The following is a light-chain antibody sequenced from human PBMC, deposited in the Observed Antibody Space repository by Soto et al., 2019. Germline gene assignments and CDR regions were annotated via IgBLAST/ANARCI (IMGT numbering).Light chain of an antibody. J-gene: IGKJ1*01. CDR2: DVA. CDR1: QSVSSGY. Sequence: IVLTHSPGPLSLSPGERATLSCSASQSVSSGYLAGYQQKPGQAPRLLMYDVANSAAGSPARFIGSGAGTEYTLPIISREPEDFAVYYCHQRSNRPRTFGQGTKVDIK. V-gene: IGKV3-11*01. CDR3: HQRSNRPRT.